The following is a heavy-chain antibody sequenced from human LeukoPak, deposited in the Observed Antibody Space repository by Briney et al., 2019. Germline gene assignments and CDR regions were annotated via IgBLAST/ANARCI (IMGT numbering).Heavy chain of an antibody. CDR2: ISGSGGST. D-gene: IGHD5-18*01. Sequence: GGSLKLSCAASGFTFSSYVMSWVGRAPGKGLEWVSVISGSGGSTYYADSVKGRFTISRDNSKNTLYLQMNSLRAEDTAVYYCAKGDTGMIRRYYFDYWGQGTLVTVSS. CDR1: GFTFSSYV. CDR3: AKGDTGMIRRYYFDY. V-gene: IGHV3-23*01. J-gene: IGHJ4*02.